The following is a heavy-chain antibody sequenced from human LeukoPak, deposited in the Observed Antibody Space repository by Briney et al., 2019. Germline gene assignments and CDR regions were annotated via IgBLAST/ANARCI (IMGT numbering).Heavy chain of an antibody. CDR2: IRSDGSNR. J-gene: IGHJ4*02. CDR1: GFTFSSYG. CDR3: AKDIYRVTIFGGTFDY. Sequence: PGGSLRLSCAASGFTFSSYGMHWVRQAPGKGLEWVAFIRSDGSNRYYADSVKGRFTISRDNSKNTLYLQMNSLRTEDTALYYCAKDIYRVTIFGGTFDYWGQGSLVSVSS. V-gene: IGHV3-30*02. D-gene: IGHD3-3*01.